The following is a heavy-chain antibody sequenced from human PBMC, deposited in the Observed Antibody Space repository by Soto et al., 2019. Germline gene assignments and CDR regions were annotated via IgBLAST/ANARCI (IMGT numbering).Heavy chain of an antibody. Sequence: EVLLLESGGGSVQPGGSLRLSCAASGCTCSSYAMSWVRQAQGKGLEWVSAIIGSGGSPSYADSVKGRLTISRDNSKNTLYLQMNSLRAADTAGYYCAKDDLERDYFDYWGQTTLVTVSS. V-gene: IGHV3-23*01. J-gene: IGHJ4*02. CDR1: GCTCSSYA. CDR3: AKDDLERDYFDY. D-gene: IGHD1-1*01. CDR2: IIGSGGSP.